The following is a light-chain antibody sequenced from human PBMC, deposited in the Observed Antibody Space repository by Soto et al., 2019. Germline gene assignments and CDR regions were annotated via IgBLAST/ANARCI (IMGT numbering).Light chain of an antibody. CDR2: GAS. Sequence: DIQMTQSPSSVSASIGDRVTITCRASQNIGTWLAWYQQKPGKAPKYLIYGASNLLGGVPSRFSGSGSGTDFTLTITNLQPEDFSIYYCQQANHFPLTFGGGTRVDIK. CDR1: QNIGTW. CDR3: QQANHFPLT. J-gene: IGKJ4*01. V-gene: IGKV1-12*01.